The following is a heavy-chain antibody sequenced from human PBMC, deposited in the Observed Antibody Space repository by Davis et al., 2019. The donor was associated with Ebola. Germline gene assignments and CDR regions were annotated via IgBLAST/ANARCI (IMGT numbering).Heavy chain of an antibody. V-gene: IGHV5-51*01. CDR3: ATLVHNSSGT. Sequence: GESLKISCTGSGYSFTSYWIGWVRQMAGKGPEWMGIIYPRDSDTRYGPSFEGQVTMSVDKSINTAYLQWSSLKASDTAIYYCATLVHNSSGTWGQGTLVTVSS. CDR1: GYSFTSYW. D-gene: IGHD6-19*01. J-gene: IGHJ4*02. CDR2: IYPRDSDT.